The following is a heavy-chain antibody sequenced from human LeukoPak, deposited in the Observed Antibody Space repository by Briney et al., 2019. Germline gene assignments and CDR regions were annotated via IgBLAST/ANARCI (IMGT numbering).Heavy chain of an antibody. D-gene: IGHD3-22*01. J-gene: IGHJ3*02. CDR3: AKSSDYYDSRGGAFDI. CDR2: ISSSGSII. CDR1: GFTFSSYE. V-gene: IGHV3-48*03. Sequence: PGGSLRLSCAASGFTFSSYEMNWVRQAPGKGLEWVSYISSSGSIIYYADSVKGRFTISRGNAKNSLYVQMNSLRAEDTAVYYCAKSSDYYDSRGGAFDIWGQGTMVTVSS.